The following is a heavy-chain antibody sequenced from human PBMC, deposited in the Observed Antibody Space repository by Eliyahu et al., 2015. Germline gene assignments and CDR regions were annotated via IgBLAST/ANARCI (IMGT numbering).Heavy chain of an antibody. V-gene: IGHV3-7*01. J-gene: IGHJ4*02. CDR1: GFTFSSYW. CDR2: AKQDGSEK. Sequence: EVQLVESXGGLVQPGGSLRLXXAASGFTFSSYWMSWVRQAPGKGLEWVASAKQDGSEKYYVDSVKGRFTISRDNAKNSLYLQMNSLRVEDTAVYYCARGTLYPGYWGQGTLVTVSS. CDR3: ARGTLYPGY. D-gene: IGHD2-2*02.